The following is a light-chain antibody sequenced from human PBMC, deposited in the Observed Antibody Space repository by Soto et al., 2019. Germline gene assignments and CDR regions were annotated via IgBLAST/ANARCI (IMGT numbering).Light chain of an antibody. Sequence: EIVLTQSRGTLSLSPGERATLSCRASQSVSSAYLAWYQQKPGQAPRLLISGASSRATGIPDRFSGSGSGTDFTLTISRLEPEDFAVYFCQQYGGSPPITFGQGTRLDIK. CDR1: QSVSSAY. CDR2: GAS. V-gene: IGKV3-20*01. J-gene: IGKJ5*01. CDR3: QQYGGSPPIT.